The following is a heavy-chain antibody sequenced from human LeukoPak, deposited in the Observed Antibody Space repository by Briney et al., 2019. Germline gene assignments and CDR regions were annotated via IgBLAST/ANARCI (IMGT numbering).Heavy chain of an antibody. CDR3: ARAGIASAQNWFDP. Sequence: EASVKVSCKASGYTFINYDINWVRQAAGQGLEWMGWMNPNSGNTGYAQKFQGRVTITRDTSIGTAYMELSSLRFEDTAVYYCARAGIASAQNWFDPWGQGTLVTVSS. CDR1: GYTFINYD. D-gene: IGHD6-13*01. V-gene: IGHV1-8*03. CDR2: MNPNSGNT. J-gene: IGHJ5*02.